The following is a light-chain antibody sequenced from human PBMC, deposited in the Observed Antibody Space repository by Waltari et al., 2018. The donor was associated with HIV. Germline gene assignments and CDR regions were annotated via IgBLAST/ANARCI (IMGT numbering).Light chain of an antibody. CDR3: CSYAGRSTLEV. CDR1: RRDVGAYNL. J-gene: IGLJ2*01. Sequence: SALTQPASVSGSPGQSLTISCTGTRRDVGAYNLVSWYQQHPGKAPKFIIYEVNKRPSEVSIRFSGSKSGNTASLTISGLQAEDEADYYCCSYAGRSTLEVFGGGTKVTVL. V-gene: IGLV2-23*02. CDR2: EVN.